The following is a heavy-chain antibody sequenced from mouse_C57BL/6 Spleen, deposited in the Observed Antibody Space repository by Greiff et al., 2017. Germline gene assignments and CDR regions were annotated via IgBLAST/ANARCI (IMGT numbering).Heavy chain of an antibody. J-gene: IGHJ4*01. CDR2: ISYSGST. Sequence: EVQLVESGPGMVKPSQSLSLTCTVTGYSITSGYDWHWIRHFPGNKLEWMGYISYSGSTNYNPSLKSRISITHDTSKNHFFLKLNSVTTEDTATYYCARGYYSKGAMDYWGQGTSVTVSS. D-gene: IGHD2-5*01. CDR1: GYSITSGYD. V-gene: IGHV3-1*01. CDR3: ARGYYSKGAMDY.